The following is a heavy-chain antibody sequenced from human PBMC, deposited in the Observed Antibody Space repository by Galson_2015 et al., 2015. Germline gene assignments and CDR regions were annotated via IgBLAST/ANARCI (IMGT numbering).Heavy chain of an antibody. J-gene: IGHJ6*02. Sequence: SVKVSCKASGGTFSSHAISWVRQAPGQGLEWMGGIIPIFGTANYAQKFQGRVTITADESTSTAYMELSSLRSEDTAVYYCARGLVQYYYYYYGMDVWGQGTTVTVSS. CDR3: ARGLVQYYYYYYGMDV. V-gene: IGHV1-69*13. CDR2: IIPIFGTA. CDR1: GGTFSSHA. D-gene: IGHD6-19*01.